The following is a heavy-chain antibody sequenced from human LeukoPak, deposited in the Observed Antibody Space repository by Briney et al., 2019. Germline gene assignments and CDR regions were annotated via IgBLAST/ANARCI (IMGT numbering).Heavy chain of an antibody. D-gene: IGHD5-24*01. J-gene: IGHJ4*02. Sequence: GGSLRLSCAASGFTFSRYWMHWVRQAPGKGLVWVSRIKTDGSSTNYADSVKGRFTISRDNAKNTLYLQMNSLRAEDTGAYYCVRPSDRDGLRFFFDSWGQGTLVTVSS. CDR2: IKTDGSST. CDR3: VRPSDRDGLRFFFDS. CDR1: GFTFSRYW. V-gene: IGHV3-74*01.